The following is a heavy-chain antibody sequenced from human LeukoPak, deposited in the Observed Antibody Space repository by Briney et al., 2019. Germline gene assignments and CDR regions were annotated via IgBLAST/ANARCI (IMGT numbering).Heavy chain of an antibody. CDR2: INPDGSEQ. D-gene: IGHD3-22*01. CDR3: ARFPDYFDSTGYYYSPFDY. Sequence: GGSLRLSCAASGFTFSNHWMSWVRQAPGKGLEWVTNINPDGSEQHYMDSVEGRFTISRDNAKNSLYLQMNSLRAEDTAVYYCARFPDYFDSTGYYYSPFDYWGQGTLVTVSP. CDR1: GFTFSNHW. V-gene: IGHV3-7*03. J-gene: IGHJ4*02.